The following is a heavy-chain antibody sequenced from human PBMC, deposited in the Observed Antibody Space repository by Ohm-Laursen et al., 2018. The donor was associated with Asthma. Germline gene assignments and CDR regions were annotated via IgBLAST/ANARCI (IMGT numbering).Heavy chain of an antibody. CDR1: GGSISTYY. Sequence: SETLSLTCTVSGGSISTYYWNWIRPPPGKGLEWVGYIYYSGITYSNPSLRSRVSISVDTSKNQFSLKLSPVTAADTAVYYCARGTFYYESTGYYFFDHWGQGALVTVSS. V-gene: IGHV4-59*12. J-gene: IGHJ4*02. CDR2: IYYSGIT. D-gene: IGHD3-22*01. CDR3: ARGTFYYESTGYYFFDH.